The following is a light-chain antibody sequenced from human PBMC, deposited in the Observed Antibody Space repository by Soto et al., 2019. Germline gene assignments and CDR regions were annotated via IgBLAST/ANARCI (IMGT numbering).Light chain of an antibody. V-gene: IGKV1-5*03. Sequence: DIQMTQSPSTLSGSVGDRVTLTCRASQTISSWLAWYQQKPGKAPKLLIYKASTLKSGVPSRFSGSGSGTEFTLTISSLQPDDFATYYCQHYSRYSEAFGQGTKVDIK. CDR2: KAS. CDR3: QHYSRYSEA. CDR1: QTISSW. J-gene: IGKJ1*01.